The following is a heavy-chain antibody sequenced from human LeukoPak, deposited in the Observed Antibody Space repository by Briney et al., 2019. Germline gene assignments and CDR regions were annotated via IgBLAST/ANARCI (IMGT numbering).Heavy chain of an antibody. CDR1: VGSISSGSYD. CDR2: IYTSGST. Sequence: SETLSLTCTVSVGSISSGSYDWSRIRQPAGKGLEWIGRIYTSGSTNYNPSLKSRVTISVDTSKNQFSLKLSSVTAADTAVYYCAVIAVAGRGYFDYWGQGILVTVSS. V-gene: IGHV4-61*02. J-gene: IGHJ4*02. D-gene: IGHD6-19*01. CDR3: AVIAVAGRGYFDY.